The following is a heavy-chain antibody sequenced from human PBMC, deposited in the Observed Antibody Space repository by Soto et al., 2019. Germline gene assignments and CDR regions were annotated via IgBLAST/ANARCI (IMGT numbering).Heavy chain of an antibody. CDR2: IIPIFGTA. CDR1: GGTFSSYA. D-gene: IGHD4-17*01. V-gene: IGHV1-69*06. J-gene: IGHJ6*02. CDR3: ARGQRVDGDYDEGPYYYYGMDV. Sequence: SVKVSCKASGGTFSSYAISWVRQAPGQGLEWMGGIIPIFGTANYAQKFQGRVTITADKSTSTAYMELSSLRSEDTAVYYCARGQRVDGDYDEGPYYYYGMDVWGQGTTVTVSS.